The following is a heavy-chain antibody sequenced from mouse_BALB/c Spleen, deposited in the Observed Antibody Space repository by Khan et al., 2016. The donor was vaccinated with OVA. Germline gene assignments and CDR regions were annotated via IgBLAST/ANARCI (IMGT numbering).Heavy chain of an antibody. Sequence: EVQLVESGPGLVKPSQTVSLTCTVTGISIITRNYRWSWIRQFPGNKLEWIGYRYYSGIITYNPSFTSRATITRDTTKNLFFLEINSLTAEDTANYYSARDEYYGYWYFDVWGAGTTVTVSS. CDR3: ARDEYYGYWYFDV. CDR1: GISIITRNYR. V-gene: IGHV3-5*02. D-gene: IGHD1-1*01. J-gene: IGHJ1*01. CDR2: RYYSGII.